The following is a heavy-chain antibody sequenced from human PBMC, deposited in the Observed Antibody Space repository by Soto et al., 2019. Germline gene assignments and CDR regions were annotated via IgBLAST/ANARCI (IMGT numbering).Heavy chain of an antibody. CDR2: IYYSGST. Sequence: PSETLSLTCTVYGGSISSSSYYWGWIRQPPGKGLEWIGSIYYSGSTYYNPSLKSRVTISVDTSKNQFSLKLSSVTAADTAVYYCACIFSGGYGYGFYYYGMDVWGQGTTVTVS. V-gene: IGHV4-39*01. J-gene: IGHJ6*02. CDR1: GGSISSSSYY. CDR3: ACIFSGGYGYGFYYYGMDV. D-gene: IGHD5-18*01.